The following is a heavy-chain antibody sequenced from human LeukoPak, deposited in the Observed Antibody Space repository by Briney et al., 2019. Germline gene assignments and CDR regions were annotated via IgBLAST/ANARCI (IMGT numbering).Heavy chain of an antibody. CDR1: GFIFSNYG. J-gene: IGHJ6*03. Sequence: PGGSLRLSCVASGFIFSNYGMSWVRQVPGKGLEWVSSVRVDGHTTFYADSVKGRFTISRDNSKNTLYLQMNSLRAEDTAVYYCVTAPYGDYYYMDVWGKGTRLPSP. D-gene: IGHD4-17*01. V-gene: IGHV3-23*01. CDR2: VRVDGHTT. CDR3: VTAPYGDYYYMDV.